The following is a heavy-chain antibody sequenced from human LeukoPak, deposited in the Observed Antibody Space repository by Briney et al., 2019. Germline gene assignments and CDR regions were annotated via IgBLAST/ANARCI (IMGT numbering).Heavy chain of an antibody. CDR2: INQGGSVQ. CDR1: GFTFRSYW. Sequence: GGSLRLSCAASGFTFRSYWMSWVRQAPGKGLEWVANINQGGSVQHYMDSVKGRFTISRDDAKNPLYVQMNSLRDEDTAVYCARVEYSGWNLEYWGQGTLVTVSS. V-gene: IGHV3-7*01. J-gene: IGHJ4*02. D-gene: IGHD5-12*01. CDR3: ARVEYSGWNLEY.